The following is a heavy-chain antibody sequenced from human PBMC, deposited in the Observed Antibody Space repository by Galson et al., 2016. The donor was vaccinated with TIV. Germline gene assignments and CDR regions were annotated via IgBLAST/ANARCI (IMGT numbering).Heavy chain of an antibody. Sequence: SETLSLTCTVSGGSISNSDYYWGWVRQPPGKGLEWIANICYNGNTYYNPSLKTRASISVDTSKNQFSVKLNSVTATDTAVYFCSRLFYGEYFQYWGQGALVTVSS. V-gene: IGHV4-39*01. CDR2: ICYNGNT. CDR3: SRLFYGEYFQY. CDR1: GGSISNSDYY. J-gene: IGHJ1*01. D-gene: IGHD2/OR15-2a*01.